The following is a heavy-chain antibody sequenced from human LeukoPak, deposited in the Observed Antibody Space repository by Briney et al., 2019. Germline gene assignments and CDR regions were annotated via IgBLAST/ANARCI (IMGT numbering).Heavy chain of an antibody. CDR3: ARESVEWFGAFDY. J-gene: IGHJ4*02. V-gene: IGHV3-33*01. CDR2: IWYDGSNK. Sequence: GGSLRLSCAASGFTFSSYGMHWVRQAPGKGLEWVAVIWYDGSNKYYADSVKGRFTISRDNSKNTLYLQMNSLRAEDTAVYYCARESVEWFGAFDYWGQGTLVTVSS. CDR1: GFTFSSYG. D-gene: IGHD3-10*01.